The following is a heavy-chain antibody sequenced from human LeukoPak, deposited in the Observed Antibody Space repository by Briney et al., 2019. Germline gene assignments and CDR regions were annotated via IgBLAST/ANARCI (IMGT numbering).Heavy chain of an antibody. CDR1: GGTFSSYA. J-gene: IGHJ4*02. D-gene: IGHD5-24*01. CDR2: IIPIFGTA. Sequence: ASVKDSCKASGGTFSSYAISWVRQAPGQGLEWMGGIIPIFGTANYAQKFQGRVTITTDESTSTAYMELSSLRSEDTAVYYCARETEMATMQYYFDYWGQGTLVTVSS. V-gene: IGHV1-69*05. CDR3: ARETEMATMQYYFDY.